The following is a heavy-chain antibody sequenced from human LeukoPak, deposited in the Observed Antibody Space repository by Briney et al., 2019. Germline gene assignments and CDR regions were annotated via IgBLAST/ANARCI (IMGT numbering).Heavy chain of an antibody. J-gene: IGHJ6*03. CDR3: ARRPGVLLYYMDV. V-gene: IGHV3-21*01. CDR2: ISSSISYI. CDR1: GFTSSRYR. Sequence: PGGSLRLSCAPSGFTSSRYRMNWVRQAPRKGLEWVSSISSSISYIYYTDSGKGRLTISREHAKNSLCMQMNRRIAEDTGVSYCARRPGVLLYYMDVWGKGTTVTVSS. D-gene: IGHD1-26*01.